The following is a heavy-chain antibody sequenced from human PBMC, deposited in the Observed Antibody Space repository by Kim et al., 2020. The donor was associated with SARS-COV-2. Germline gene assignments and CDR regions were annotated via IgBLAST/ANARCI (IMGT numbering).Heavy chain of an antibody. V-gene: IGHV4-4*02. CDR2: AHQSGET. J-gene: IGHJ5*01. Sequence: SETLSLTCAVSGDSISSNYWWTWVRQSPGKGLEWIGEAHQSGETNYNPSLKRRVAMSLDKSKNQFSLKLSSVTAADSATYYCARVTGGCSASSCYLSSWG. D-gene: IGHD2-2*01. CDR1: GDSISSNYW. CDR3: ARVTGGCSASSCYLSS.